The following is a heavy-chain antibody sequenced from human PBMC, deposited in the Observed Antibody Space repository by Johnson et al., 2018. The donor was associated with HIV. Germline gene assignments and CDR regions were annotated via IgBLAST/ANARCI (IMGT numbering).Heavy chain of an antibody. D-gene: IGHD1-1*01. Sequence: VQLVESGGGVVRPGGSLRLSCAASGFTFDDYGMSWVRQAPGKGLEWVSGINWNGGSTGYADSVKGRFTISRDNSKNTLYLQMHSLRIEDTAVYYCAREELEPDVFDIWGQGTMVTVSS. CDR1: GFTFDDYG. CDR2: INWNGGST. V-gene: IGHV3-20*04. CDR3: AREELEPDVFDI. J-gene: IGHJ3*02.